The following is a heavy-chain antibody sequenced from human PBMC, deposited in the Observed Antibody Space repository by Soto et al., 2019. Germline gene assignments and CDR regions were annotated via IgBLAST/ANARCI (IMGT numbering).Heavy chain of an antibody. V-gene: IGHV3-15*01. Sequence: GESLKISCAASGFTFSNAWMSWVRQAPGKGLEWVGRIKSKTDGGTTDYAAPVKGRFTISRDDSKNTLYLQMNTLKTEDTAVYYCTTERYYYGSGSYYNFDYWGQGTLVTVSS. J-gene: IGHJ4*02. CDR2: IKSKTDGGTT. D-gene: IGHD3-10*01. CDR3: TTERYYYGSGSYYNFDY. CDR1: GFTFSNAW.